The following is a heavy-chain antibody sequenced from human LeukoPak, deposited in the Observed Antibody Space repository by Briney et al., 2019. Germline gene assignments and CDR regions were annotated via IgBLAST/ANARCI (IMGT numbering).Heavy chain of an antibody. CDR1: GGSFSSVGYY. D-gene: IGHD3-10*01. V-gene: IGHV4-39*07. CDR2: ISYSGST. J-gene: IGHJ4*02. Sequence: PSETLSLTCIVSGGSFSSVGYYWGWIRQPPGKGLEWIGSISYSGSTYYNPSLKSRLTISMDTSKNQFSLQLNSVTAADTAVHYCARVRSYVKDPIRGAVFDSWGQGTLVTVSS. CDR3: ARVRSYVKDPIRGAVFDS.